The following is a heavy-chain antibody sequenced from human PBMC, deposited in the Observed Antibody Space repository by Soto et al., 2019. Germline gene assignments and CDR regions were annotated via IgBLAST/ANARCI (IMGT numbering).Heavy chain of an antibody. CDR1: CFTFNSHA. V-gene: IGHV3-23*01. CDR3: AKAAAAGWEGYYYGMDV. J-gene: IGHJ6*02. Sequence: GPLIVNSSASCFTFNSHAMSGVRHATGKGLEWVSAISGSGGSTYYADSVKGRFTISRDNSKNTLYLQMNSLRAEDTAVYYCAKAAAAGWEGYYYGMDVWGQGTTVTVSS. CDR2: ISGSGGST. D-gene: IGHD6-13*01.